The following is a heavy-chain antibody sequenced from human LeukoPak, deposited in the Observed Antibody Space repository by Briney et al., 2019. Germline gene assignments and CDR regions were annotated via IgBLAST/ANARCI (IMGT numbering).Heavy chain of an antibody. Sequence: PSETLSLTCTVSGGSISSYYWSWIRQPPGKGPEWIGYIYYSGSTNCNPSLKSRVTISVDTSKNQFSLKLSSVTAADTAVYYCARIWFGEPPYVFDIWGQGTMVTVSS. D-gene: IGHD3-10*01. CDR1: GGSISSYY. V-gene: IGHV4-59*01. CDR3: ARIWFGEPPYVFDI. CDR2: IYYSGST. J-gene: IGHJ3*02.